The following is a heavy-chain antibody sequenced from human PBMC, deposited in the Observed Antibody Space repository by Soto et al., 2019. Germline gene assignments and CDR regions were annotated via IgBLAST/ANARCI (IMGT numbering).Heavy chain of an antibody. D-gene: IGHD3-22*01. CDR1: GYTFTSYA. J-gene: IGHJ1*01. CDR3: AFGHPRRWMIVVSEYFQH. CDR2: INAGNGNT. V-gene: IGHV1-3*01. Sequence: QVQLVQSGAEVKKPGASVKVSCKASGYTFTSYAMHWVRQAPGQRLEWMGWINAGNGNTKYSQKFQGRVTITRDTSASTAYRELSSLRSEDTAVFYCAFGHPRRWMIVVSEYFQHWGQGTLVTVSS.